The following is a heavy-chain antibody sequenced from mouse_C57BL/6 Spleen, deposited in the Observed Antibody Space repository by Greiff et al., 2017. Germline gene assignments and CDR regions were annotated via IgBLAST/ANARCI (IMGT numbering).Heavy chain of an antibody. CDR3: ARELGRGDYYAMDY. J-gene: IGHJ4*01. V-gene: IGHV5-6*01. CDR1: GFTFSSYG. D-gene: IGHD4-1*01. CDR2: ISSGGSYT. Sequence: EVKLMESGGDLVKPGGSLKLSCAASGFTFSSYGMSWVRQTPDKRLEWVATISSGGSYTYYPDSVKGRFTISRDNAKNTLYLQMSSLKSEDTAMYYCARELGRGDYYAMDYWGQGTSVTVSS.